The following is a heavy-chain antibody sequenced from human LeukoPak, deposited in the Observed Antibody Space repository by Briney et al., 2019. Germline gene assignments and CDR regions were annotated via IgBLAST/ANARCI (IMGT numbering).Heavy chain of an antibody. Sequence: SETLSLTCTVSGGSISSYYWSWIRQPPGKGLEWIGYIYYSGSTNYNPSLKSRVTISVDTSKNQFSLKLNSVTAADTAVYYCASENYGDYVGHDYWGQGTLVTVSS. V-gene: IGHV4-59*12. D-gene: IGHD4-17*01. CDR3: ASENYGDYVGHDY. J-gene: IGHJ4*02. CDR2: IYYSGST. CDR1: GGSISSYY.